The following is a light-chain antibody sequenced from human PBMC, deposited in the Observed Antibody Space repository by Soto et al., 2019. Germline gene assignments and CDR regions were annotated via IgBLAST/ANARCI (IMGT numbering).Light chain of an antibody. CDR2: GAS. V-gene: IGKV3-20*01. J-gene: IGKJ1*01. CDR1: QSVSNSD. CDR3: QQYGSSPWT. Sequence: EIVLTQSPGTLSLSPGERATLFCRASQSVSNSDLACYQQKPGQAPRLLIYGASSRATGIPDRFSGSGSGTDFTLTINRLEPDDFAVYYCQQYGSSPWTFGQGTKVEIK.